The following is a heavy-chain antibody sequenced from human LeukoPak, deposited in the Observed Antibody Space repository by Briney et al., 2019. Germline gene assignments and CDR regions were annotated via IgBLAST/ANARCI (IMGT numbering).Heavy chain of an antibody. CDR1: VYSISSGYY. D-gene: IGHD5-18*01. J-gene: IGHJ4*02. Sequence: PSETLSLTCTVSVYSISSGYYWGWIRQPPGKGLDWIGSIYHSGSTYYNPSLKSRVTISVDTPKNQFSLKLSSVTAGHTALYYCAKSSYSIFDYWGQGTLVTVSS. CDR3: AKSSYSIFDY. CDR2: IYHSGST. V-gene: IGHV4-38-2*02.